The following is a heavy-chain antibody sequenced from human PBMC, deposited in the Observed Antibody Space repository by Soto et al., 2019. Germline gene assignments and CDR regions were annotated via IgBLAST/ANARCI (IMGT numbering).Heavy chain of an antibody. CDR2: ISYDGSNK. CDR3: AKLPGSLSFGYRIGSPNAFDI. CDR1: GFTFSSYG. D-gene: IGHD1-26*01. J-gene: IGHJ3*02. V-gene: IGHV3-30*18. Sequence: QVQLVESGGGVVQPGRSLRLSCAASGFTFSSYGMHWVRQAPGKGLEWVAVISYDGSNKYYADSVKVRFTNSRDNYKNTLYQQMNCLSAEDLAVYYGAKLPGSLSFGYRIGSPNAFDIWGQGTMVTVSS.